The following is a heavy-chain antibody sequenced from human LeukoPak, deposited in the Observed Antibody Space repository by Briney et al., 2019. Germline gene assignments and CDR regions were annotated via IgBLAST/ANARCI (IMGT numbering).Heavy chain of an antibody. CDR1: GGSISTYY. CDR3: ARGFATYYDTSGGFDY. V-gene: IGHV4-59*01. Sequence: SETLSLTCTVSGGSISTYYWSWIRQPPGKGLEWIGYIFYSGNTNYNPSLKSRVTISVDTSKNQFSLKLSSVTAADTAVYYCARGFATYYDTSGGFDYWGQGTLVTVSS. D-gene: IGHD3-22*01. J-gene: IGHJ4*02. CDR2: IFYSGNT.